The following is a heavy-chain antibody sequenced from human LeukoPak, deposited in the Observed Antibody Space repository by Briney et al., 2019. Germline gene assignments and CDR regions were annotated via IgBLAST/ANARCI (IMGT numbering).Heavy chain of an antibody. CDR1: GYTFTDYH. Sequence: ASVKVSCKASGYTFTDYHMHWVRQAPGQGLEWMGRIYPTTGGTNYAQKFQGRLTLTRDTSINTVYMELSSLRPDDTAVYYCARENWFFDYWGQGTLVTVSS. V-gene: IGHV1-2*06. CDR3: ARENWFFDY. CDR2: IYPTTGGT. D-gene: IGHD3-9*01. J-gene: IGHJ4*02.